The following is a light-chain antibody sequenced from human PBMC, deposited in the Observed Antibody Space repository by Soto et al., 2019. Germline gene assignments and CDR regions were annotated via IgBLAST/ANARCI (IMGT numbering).Light chain of an antibody. J-gene: IGKJ2*01. CDR2: GAS. CDR1: QSATNNY. CDR3: QHYGRSPPHS. Sequence: EIVLTQSPGTLSLSPGEGATLSCRASQSATNNYLAWYQQKPGQAPRLLISGASSRATGITDRFSGSGSGRDFTLGIRGLESEDFAVYYCQHYGRSPPHSFGQGTKLEIK. V-gene: IGKV3-20*01.